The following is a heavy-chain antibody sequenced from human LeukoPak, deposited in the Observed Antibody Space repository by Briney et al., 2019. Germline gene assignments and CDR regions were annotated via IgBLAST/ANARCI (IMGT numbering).Heavy chain of an antibody. CDR1: GGSISSSSYY. D-gene: IGHD3-16*02. CDR3: ARQYDYVWGSYRYTSYFDY. V-gene: IGHV4-39*01. J-gene: IGHJ4*02. CDR2: IYYSGST. Sequence: SETLSLTCTVPGGSISSSSYYWGWIREPPGKGLEWIGSIYYSGSTYYNPSLKSRVTISVDTSKNQFSLKLSSVTAADTAVYYCARQYDYVWGSYRYTSYFDYWGQGTLVTVSS.